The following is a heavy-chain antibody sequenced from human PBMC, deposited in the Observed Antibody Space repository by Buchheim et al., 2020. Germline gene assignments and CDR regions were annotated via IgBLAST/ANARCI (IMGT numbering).Heavy chain of an antibody. D-gene: IGHD3-9*01. CDR1: GFTFSSYA. Sequence: EVQLLESGGGLVQPGGSLRLSCAASGFTFSSYAMSWVRQAPGKGLEWVSAISGSGGSTYYADSVKGRFTISRDNSKNTLYLQMNSLRAEDTAVYYCAKGTVLRYFDWLDTAPNFDYWGQGTL. CDR3: AKGTVLRYFDWLDTAPNFDY. CDR2: ISGSGGST. V-gene: IGHV3-23*01. J-gene: IGHJ4*02.